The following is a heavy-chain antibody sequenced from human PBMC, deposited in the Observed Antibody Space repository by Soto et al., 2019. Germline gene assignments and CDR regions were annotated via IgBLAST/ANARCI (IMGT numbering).Heavy chain of an antibody. Sequence: GGSLRLSCAASGFSLRDYYMTWIRQAPGKGLELVSYVNPGGDVTNYIESVKGRFTISRDNAKNSLYLHMNSLRAEDTAVYYWTRDPRITDFWGQGTLVTVSS. CDR3: TRDPRITDF. J-gene: IGHJ4*02. V-gene: IGHV3-11*01. D-gene: IGHD3-16*01. CDR2: VNPGGDVT. CDR1: GFSLRDYY.